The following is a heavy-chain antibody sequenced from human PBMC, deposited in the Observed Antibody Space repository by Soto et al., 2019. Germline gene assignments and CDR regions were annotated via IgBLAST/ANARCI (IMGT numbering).Heavy chain of an antibody. V-gene: IGHV3-23*01. CDR2: ISGSGGST. CDR3: AKDVYCSGGSCYSFDAFDI. CDR1: GFTFSSYA. Sequence: GGSLRLSCAASGFTFSSYAMIWVRQAPGKGLEWVSAISGSGGSTYYADSVKGRFTISRDNSKNTLYLQMNSLRAEDTAVYYCAKDVYCSGGSCYSFDAFDIWGQGTMVTVSS. D-gene: IGHD2-15*01. J-gene: IGHJ3*02.